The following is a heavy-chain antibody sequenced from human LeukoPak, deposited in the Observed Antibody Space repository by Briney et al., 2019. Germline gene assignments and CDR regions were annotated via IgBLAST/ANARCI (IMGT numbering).Heavy chain of an antibody. CDR2: ISSDGSIK. J-gene: IGHJ4*02. D-gene: IGHD4-23*01. Sequence: GGSLRLSCTASKFTFSHYGMQWVRQAPGKGLEWVAVISSDGSIKVYADSVKGRFTLSRDNSINTVDLQMNSLRAEDTAVYYCARDWVYGGNSVDWGQGTLVTVSS. V-gene: IGHV3-30*03. CDR3: ARDWVYGGNSVD. CDR1: KFTFSHYG.